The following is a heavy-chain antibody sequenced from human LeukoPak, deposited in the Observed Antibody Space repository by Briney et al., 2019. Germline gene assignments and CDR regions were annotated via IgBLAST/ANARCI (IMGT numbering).Heavy chain of an antibody. CDR1: GSTFSSYA. D-gene: IGHD3-22*01. Sequence: PGGSLRLSCAASGSTFSSYAMSWVRQAPGKGLEWVSAISGSGGSTYYADSVKGRFTISRDNSKNTLYLQMNSLRAEDTAVYYCAKHGSGYYSHFDYWGQGTLVTVSS. J-gene: IGHJ4*02. V-gene: IGHV3-23*01. CDR2: ISGSGGST. CDR3: AKHGSGYYSHFDY.